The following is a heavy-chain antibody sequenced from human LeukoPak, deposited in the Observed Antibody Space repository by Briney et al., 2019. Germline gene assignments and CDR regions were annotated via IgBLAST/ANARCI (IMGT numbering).Heavy chain of an antibody. CDR2: ISYDGSNK. J-gene: IGHJ4*02. CDR1: GFTFSSYA. D-gene: IGHD3-10*01. V-gene: IGHV3-30-3*02. CDR3: AKKESITMVRGVISPYFDY. Sequence: SGGSLRLPCAASGFTFSSYAMHWVRQAPGKGLEWVAVISYDGSNKYYADSVKGRFTISRDNSKDTLYLQMNSLRAEDTAVYYCAKKESITMVRGVISPYFDYWGQGTLVTVSS.